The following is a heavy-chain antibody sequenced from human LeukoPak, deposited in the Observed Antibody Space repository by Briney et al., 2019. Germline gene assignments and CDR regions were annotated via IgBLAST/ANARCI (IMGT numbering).Heavy chain of an antibody. J-gene: IGHJ3*01. Sequence: GGSLRLSCVASGFTFGDYYMSWIRQAPGMGLEWIAYISNNGRITYYADSAKGRFTISRDNAKNSLYLQMNNLRPEDTAIYHCASARLGFDVWGQGTTVTVSS. CDR2: ISNNGRIT. CDR3: ASARLGFDV. V-gene: IGHV3-11*01. CDR1: GFTFGDYY. D-gene: IGHD5-12*01.